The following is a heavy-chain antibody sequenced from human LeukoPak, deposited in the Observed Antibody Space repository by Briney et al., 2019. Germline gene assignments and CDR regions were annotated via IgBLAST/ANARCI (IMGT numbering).Heavy chain of an antibody. CDR1: GFTFSNYA. CDR3: ANALGTAIRPGADY. D-gene: IGHD5-18*01. Sequence: PGGSLRLSCAASGFTFSNYAMHWVRQAPGKGLEWMSVISYDGRNKYFADSVKGRFTLSRDNSKNTLYLQTNNLRAEDTAVYYCANALGTAIRPGADYWGQGTLVTVSS. V-gene: IGHV3-30*04. J-gene: IGHJ4*02. CDR2: ISYDGRNK.